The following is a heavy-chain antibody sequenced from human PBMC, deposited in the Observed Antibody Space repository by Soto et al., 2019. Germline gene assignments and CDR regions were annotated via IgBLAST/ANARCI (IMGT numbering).Heavy chain of an antibody. CDR3: ARTYVPGIAGFDP. CDR1: GFTFSNYF. D-gene: IGHD1-1*01. J-gene: IGHJ5*02. V-gene: IGHV3-74*01. Sequence: GGSLRLSCAASGFTFSNYFMHWVRQVPWEGLVWVSRMSGDGKTISYADSVKGRFTISRDNAKNTLYLQMNSLRVEDTAVYYCARTYVPGIAGFDPWGQGTLVTVSS. CDR2: MSGDGKTI.